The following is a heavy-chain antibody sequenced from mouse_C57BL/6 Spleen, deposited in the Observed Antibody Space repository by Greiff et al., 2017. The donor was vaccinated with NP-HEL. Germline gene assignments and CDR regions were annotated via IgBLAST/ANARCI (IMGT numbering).Heavy chain of an antibody. CDR1: GYTFTSYW. J-gene: IGHJ4*01. D-gene: IGHD6-5*01. V-gene: IGHV1-55*01. CDR2: IYPGSGST. Sequence: VQLQQPGAELVKPGASVKMSCKASGYTFTSYWITWVKQRPGQGLEWIGDIYPGSGSTNYNEKFKSKATLTVDKSSSTAYMQLSSLTSEYSAVYYCARSWPIDDAMDYWGQGTSVTVSS. CDR3: ARSWPIDDAMDY.